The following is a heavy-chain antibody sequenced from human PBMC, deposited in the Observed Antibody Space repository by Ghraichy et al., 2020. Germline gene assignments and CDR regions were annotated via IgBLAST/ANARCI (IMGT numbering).Heavy chain of an antibody. Sequence: SETLSLTCTVSGGSISSYYWSWIRQPPGKGLEWIGYIYYSGSTNYNPSLKSRVTISVDTSKNQFSLKLSSVTAADTAVYYCAGAGGYDYSLFDYWGQGTLVTVSS. J-gene: IGHJ4*02. CDR3: AGAGGYDYSLFDY. V-gene: IGHV4-59*01. CDR2: IYYSGST. D-gene: IGHD5-12*01. CDR1: GGSISSYY.